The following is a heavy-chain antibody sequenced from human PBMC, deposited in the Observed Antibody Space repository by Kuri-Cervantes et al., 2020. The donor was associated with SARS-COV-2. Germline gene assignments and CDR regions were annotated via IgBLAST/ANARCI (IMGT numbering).Heavy chain of an antibody. V-gene: IGHV1-69*05. D-gene: IGHD7-27*01. CDR2: IIPILGTA. CDR3: ARVTGDLGVGAFDI. CDR1: GGTFSSYA. J-gene: IGHJ3*02. Sequence: SVKVSCKASGGTFSSYAISWVRQAPGQGLEWMGGIIPILGTANYAQKFQGRVTITTDESTSTAYMELSSLRSEDTAVYYCARVTGDLGVGAFDIWGQGTMVTVSS.